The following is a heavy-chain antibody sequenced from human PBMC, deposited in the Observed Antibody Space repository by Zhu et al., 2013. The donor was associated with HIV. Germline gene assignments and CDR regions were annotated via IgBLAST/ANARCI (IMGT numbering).Heavy chain of an antibody. CDR2: ISVYNGNT. Sequence: VQSGPEVKKPGASVKVSCKASGYTFTSYGISWVRQAPGQGLEWMGWISVYNGNTNYAQNLQGRVTMTTDTSTSTAYMELKSLRSDDTAVYYCARALTLTEVGTYDYWGQGTLVTVSS. D-gene: IGHD2-21*02. V-gene: IGHV1-18*01. CDR3: ARALTLTEVGTYDY. CDR1: GYTFTSYG. J-gene: IGHJ4*02.